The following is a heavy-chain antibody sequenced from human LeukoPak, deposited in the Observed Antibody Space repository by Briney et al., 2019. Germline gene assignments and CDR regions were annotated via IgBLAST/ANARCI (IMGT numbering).Heavy chain of an antibody. D-gene: IGHD1-26*01. CDR3: ARDLKYSGRFGTFDF. V-gene: IGHV3-21*04. CDR2: ISSSGIYI. Sequence: GGSLRLSCAASGFTFSTYTMNWVRQAPGKGLEWVSSISSSGIYIYYADSLKGRFSISRDNARNSLYLQMNSLRAEDTALYYCARDLKYSGRFGTFDFWGQGTMVTVSS. CDR1: GFTFSTYT. J-gene: IGHJ3*01.